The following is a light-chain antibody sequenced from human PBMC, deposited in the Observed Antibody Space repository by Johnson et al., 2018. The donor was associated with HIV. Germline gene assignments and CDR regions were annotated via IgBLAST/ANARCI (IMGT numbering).Light chain of an antibody. J-gene: IGLJ1*01. V-gene: IGLV1-51*01. CDR1: SSNIGNNY. Sequence: QSVLTQPPSVSAAPGQTVTISCSGSSSNIGNNYVSWYQQLPGTAPKLLIYDNNKRPSGIPDRFSGSKSGTSATLGITGLQTGDEADYYCGTWDSSLSAGVFGTGTNVTVL. CDR2: DNN. CDR3: GTWDSSLSAGV.